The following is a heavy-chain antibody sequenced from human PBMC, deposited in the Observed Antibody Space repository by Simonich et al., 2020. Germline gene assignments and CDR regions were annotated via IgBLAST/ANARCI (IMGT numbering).Heavy chain of an antibody. V-gene: IGHV3-21*01. Sequence: EVQLEESGGGLVKPGGSLRLSCAASGFTFSSYSMNWVRQAPGKGLEWVSSISSSSSYIYYAASVKGRFTISRDNAKNSLYLQMNSLRAEDTAVYYCARWIAVAGTGAYGMDVWGQGTTVTVSS. CDR2: ISSSSSYI. CDR1: GFTFSSYS. J-gene: IGHJ6*02. D-gene: IGHD6-19*01. CDR3: ARWIAVAGTGAYGMDV.